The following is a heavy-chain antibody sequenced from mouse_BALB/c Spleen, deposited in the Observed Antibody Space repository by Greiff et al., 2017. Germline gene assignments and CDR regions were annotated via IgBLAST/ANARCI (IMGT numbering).Heavy chain of an antibody. CDR3: ARQYGNLAWFAY. CDR1: GFTFSSYG. Sequence: KLVESGGDLVKPGGSLKLSCAASGFTFSSYGMSWVRQTPDKRLEWVATISSGGSYTYYPDSVKGRFSISRDNAKNTLYLQMSSLKSEDTAMYYCARQYGNLAWFAYWGQGTLVTVSA. V-gene: IGHV5-6*02. D-gene: IGHD2-10*02. J-gene: IGHJ3*01. CDR2: ISSGGSYT.